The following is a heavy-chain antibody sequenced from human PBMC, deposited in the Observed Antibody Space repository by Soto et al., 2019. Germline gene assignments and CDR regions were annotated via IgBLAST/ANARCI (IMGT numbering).Heavy chain of an antibody. D-gene: IGHD2-15*01. J-gene: IGHJ6*03. V-gene: IGHV3-23*01. CDR1: GFRFSVYA. CDR3: VTSWWHQNYYMDA. Sequence: DVQLLESGGGFVQPGGSLRLACSVSGFRFSVYAMSWVRQAPGKGLEWVSTISSSGDDTYYTDSVNGLFVISRDNSESTLCLQMHTLRVEDTATYHCVTSWWHQNYYMDAWGQGATVTVSS. CDR2: ISSSGDDT.